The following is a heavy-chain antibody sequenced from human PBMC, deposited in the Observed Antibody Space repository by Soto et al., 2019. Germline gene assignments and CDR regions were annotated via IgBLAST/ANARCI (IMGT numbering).Heavy chain of an antibody. CDR1: GGSISTVGHY. D-gene: IGHD1-1*01. Sequence: SETLSLTCSVSGGSISTVGHYWTWIRQPPGKGLEWIGSISHTGSTYYSKSLRSRLTMSVDTSKSQFSLRLSSVTAADTAVYYCARATGTLRSRNCDYWGQGSLVTVSS. CDR2: ISHTGST. V-gene: IGHV4-31*03. CDR3: ARATGTLRSRNCDY. J-gene: IGHJ4*02.